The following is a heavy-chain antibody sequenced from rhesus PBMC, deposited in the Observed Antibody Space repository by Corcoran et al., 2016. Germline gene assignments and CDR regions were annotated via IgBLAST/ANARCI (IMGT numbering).Heavy chain of an antibody. CDR1: GGSISSSS. CDR2: IYGSGSST. Sequence: QLQLQESGPGLVKPSETLSVTCAVSGGSISSSSWSGIRQAPGKGLEWIGYIYGSGSSTNYNPSLKSRVTLSVDTSKNQLSLKLSSVTAADTAVYYCARKGFDYWGQGVLVTVSS. J-gene: IGHJ4*01. V-gene: IGHV4-169*01. CDR3: ARKGFDY.